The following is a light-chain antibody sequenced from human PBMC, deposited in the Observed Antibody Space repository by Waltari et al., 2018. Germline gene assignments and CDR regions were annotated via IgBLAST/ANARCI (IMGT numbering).Light chain of an antibody. J-gene: IGLJ3*02. CDR3: SSYTSANTWV. CDR1: SSDVGKYSR. V-gene: IGLV2-18*02. Sequence: QSALTQPPSVSGSPGQSVTISCTGTSSDVGKYSRVSWYQQPPGTAPKLMIYEVSDVPSGVRDRFSWSKSGNTASLTISGLQAEDEADYYCSSYTSANTWVFGGGTKLTVL. CDR2: EVS.